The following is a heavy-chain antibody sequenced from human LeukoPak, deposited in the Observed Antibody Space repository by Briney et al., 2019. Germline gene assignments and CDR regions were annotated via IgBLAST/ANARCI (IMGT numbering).Heavy chain of an antibody. J-gene: IGHJ4*02. CDR1: EYSFPNYC. D-gene: IGHD3-10*01. Sequence: GESLKISCKHSEYSFPNYCVGWVRQLPGKGLEWVANINQDGTEKYYVDSVKGRFTISRDNAKNSLDLQMNSLRVEDTGIYYCVKVAKYCYGSETYYFFEHWGQGTPVTASS. CDR3: VKVAKYCYGSETYYFFEH. V-gene: IGHV3-7*01. CDR2: INQDGTEK.